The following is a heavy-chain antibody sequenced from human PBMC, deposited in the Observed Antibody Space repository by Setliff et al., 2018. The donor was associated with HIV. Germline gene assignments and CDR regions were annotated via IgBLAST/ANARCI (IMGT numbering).Heavy chain of an antibody. V-gene: IGHV1-69*13. Sequence: SVKVSCKSAGDTFSSSPINWVRQAPGQGLEWMGVIIPILGSPNYAQRFQGRVTISADESTSTAFLEVTGLRSEDTAVYYCARDIYVGRPTDALDIWGQGTMVTVSS. CDR1: GDTFSSSP. CDR2: IIPILGSP. D-gene: IGHD3-16*01. CDR3: ARDIYVGRPTDALDI. J-gene: IGHJ3*02.